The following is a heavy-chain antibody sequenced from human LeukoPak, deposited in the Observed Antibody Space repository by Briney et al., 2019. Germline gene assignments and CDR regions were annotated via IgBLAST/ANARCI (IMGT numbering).Heavy chain of an antibody. CDR3: ARDQDYGGNSLYAFDI. CDR2: IYYSGST. Sequence: SETLSLTCSVSGDSISGYYWSWIRQPPGKGLEWIGYIYYSGSTNYNPSLKSRVTISVDTSKNQFSLKLSSVTAADTAVYYCARDQDYGGNSLYAFDIWGQGTMVTVSS. CDR1: GDSISGYY. V-gene: IGHV4-59*01. J-gene: IGHJ3*02. D-gene: IGHD4-23*01.